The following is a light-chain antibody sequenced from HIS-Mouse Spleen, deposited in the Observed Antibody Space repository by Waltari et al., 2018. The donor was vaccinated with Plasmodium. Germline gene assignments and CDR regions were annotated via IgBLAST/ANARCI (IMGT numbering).Light chain of an antibody. J-gene: IGKJ4*01. Sequence: SASVGDRVTITCRASQSISSWLAWYQQKPGKAPKLLIYKASSLESGVPSRFSGSGSGTEFTLTISSLQPDDFATYYCQQYNSYSLLTFGGGTKVEIK. CDR2: KAS. CDR3: QQYNSYSLLT. CDR1: QSISSW. V-gene: IGKV1-5*03.